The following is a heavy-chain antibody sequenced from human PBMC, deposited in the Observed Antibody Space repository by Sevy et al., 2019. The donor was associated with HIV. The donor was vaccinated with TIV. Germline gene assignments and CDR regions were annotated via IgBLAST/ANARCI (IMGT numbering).Heavy chain of an antibody. CDR2: IYYSGST. CDR3: AREKTMVRGVSGTRWGTPPRAFDI. D-gene: IGHD3-10*01. V-gene: IGHV4-30-4*01. Sequence: SETLSLTCTVSGGSISSGDYYWSWIRQPPGKGLEWIGYIYYSGSTYYNPSLKSRVTISVDTSKNQFSVKLSSVTAADTAVYYCAREKTMVRGVSGTRWGTPPRAFDIWGQGTMVTVSS. J-gene: IGHJ3*02. CDR1: GGSISSGDYY.